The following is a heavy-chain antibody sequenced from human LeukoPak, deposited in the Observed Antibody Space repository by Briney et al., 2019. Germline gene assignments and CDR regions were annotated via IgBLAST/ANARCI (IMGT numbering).Heavy chain of an antibody. CDR2: ISSTSGYI. Sequence: GGSLRLSCAASGFSFSIYTVNWVRQAPGKGLEWVSSISSTSGYICYADSVKGRFTISRDNAKDSLFLQMNSLRAEDTAVYYCARGQGFAGYMDVWGKGTTVNVSS. CDR1: GFSFSIYT. J-gene: IGHJ6*03. D-gene: IGHD3-10*01. V-gene: IGHV3-21*01. CDR3: ARGQGFAGYMDV.